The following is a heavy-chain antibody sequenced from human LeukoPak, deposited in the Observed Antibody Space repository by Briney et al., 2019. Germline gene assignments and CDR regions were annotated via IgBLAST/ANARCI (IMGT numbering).Heavy chain of an antibody. V-gene: IGHV4-39*07. CDR2: IYYSGST. CDR3: TQSSRSWYYFDY. D-gene: IGHD6-13*01. CDR1: GGSISSSGFY. Sequence: SETLSLTCTVSGGSISSSGFYWGWIRQPPGKGLEWIGSIYYSGSTYYNPSLKSRVTISVDTSKNQFSLKLSSVTAADTAVYYCTQSSRSWYYFDYWGQGTLVTVSS. J-gene: IGHJ4*02.